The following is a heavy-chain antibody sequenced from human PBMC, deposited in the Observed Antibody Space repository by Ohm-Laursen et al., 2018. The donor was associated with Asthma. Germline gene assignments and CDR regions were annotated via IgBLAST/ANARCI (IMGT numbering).Heavy chain of an antibody. CDR2: ISWNSGTI. D-gene: IGHD2-2*01. J-gene: IGHJ5*02. CDR1: GFSFDDYA. CDR3: ARDRRVVPAAIGWFDP. Sequence: SLRLSCAASGFSFDDYAMHWVRQPPGKGLEWVSGISWNSGTIDYADFVKGRFTVSRDNAKNSLYLQMNSLRAEDTAVYYCARDRRVVPAAIGWFDPWGQGTLVTVSS. V-gene: IGHV3-9*01.